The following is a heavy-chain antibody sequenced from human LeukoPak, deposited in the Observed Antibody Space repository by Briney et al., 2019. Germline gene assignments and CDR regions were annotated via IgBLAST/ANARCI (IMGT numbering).Heavy chain of an antibody. CDR3: ARGTFTDFDH. CDR1: GYTFTDYY. Sequence: RASVKVSCKASGYTFTDYYMHWVRQAPGQGLEWMGWINPDSGGPNYAQKFQGRVTMTRDTSITTAYMELSRLRSDDTAVYYCARGTFTDFDHWGQGTLVTVSS. CDR2: INPDSGGP. D-gene: IGHD2/OR15-2a*01. V-gene: IGHV1-2*02. J-gene: IGHJ4*02.